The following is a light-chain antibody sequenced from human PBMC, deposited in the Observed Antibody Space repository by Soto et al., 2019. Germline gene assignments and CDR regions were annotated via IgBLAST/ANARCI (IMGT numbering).Light chain of an antibody. CDR3: QQSFDTPYT. J-gene: IGKJ2*01. CDR1: QTIGSY. Sequence: DIQMTQSPSSLSASVGDRVTITCRASQTIGSYLHWYQQKPGRAPKLLIYSASGLQSGVPSTFSGSGSGTDFTLTISSLQAEDFATYHCQQSFDTPYTFGQGTKVGIK. CDR2: SAS. V-gene: IGKV1-39*01.